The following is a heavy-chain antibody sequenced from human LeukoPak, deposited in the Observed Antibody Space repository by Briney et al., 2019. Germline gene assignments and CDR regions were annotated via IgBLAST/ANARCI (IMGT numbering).Heavy chain of an antibody. J-gene: IGHJ4*02. CDR1: GGSISSGSYY. CDR3: ARGSWFGELFSYYFDY. CDR2: IYTSGST. Sequence: PSQTLSLTCTVSGGSISSGSYYWSWIRQPAGKGLEWFGRIYTSGSTNYNPSLKSRVTISVDTSKNQFSLKLSSVTAADTAVYYCARGSWFGELFSYYFDYWGQGTLVTVSS. D-gene: IGHD3-10*01. V-gene: IGHV4-61*02.